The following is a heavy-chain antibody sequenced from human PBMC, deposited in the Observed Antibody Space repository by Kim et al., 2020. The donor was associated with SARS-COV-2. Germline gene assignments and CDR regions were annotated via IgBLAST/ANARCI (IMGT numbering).Heavy chain of an antibody. Sequence: SETLSLTCAVYGGSFSGYYWSWIRQPPGKGLEWIGEINHSGSTNYNPSLKSRVTISVDTSKNQFSLKLSSVTAADTAVYYCARGSGITMVRGVGTYNWFDPWGQGTLVTVSS. CDR3: ARGSGITMVRGVGTYNWFDP. D-gene: IGHD3-10*01. CDR2: INHSGST. J-gene: IGHJ5*02. CDR1: GGSFSGYY. V-gene: IGHV4-34*01.